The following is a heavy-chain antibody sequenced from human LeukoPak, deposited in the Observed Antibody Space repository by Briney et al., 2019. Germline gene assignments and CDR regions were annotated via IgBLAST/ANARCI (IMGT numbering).Heavy chain of an antibody. Sequence: ASVTPSFTASGYTFTIYGISWVRQAPGQGLEWGGWISAYNGNTNYTQKLQGRVTITTDTATSTAYMEPRSLSSDAAAVYYCARDHGDSVFDYWGQGTLVTVSS. CDR1: GYTFTIYG. D-gene: IGHD4-17*01. V-gene: IGHV1-18*01. CDR2: ISAYNGNT. J-gene: IGHJ4*02. CDR3: ARDHGDSVFDY.